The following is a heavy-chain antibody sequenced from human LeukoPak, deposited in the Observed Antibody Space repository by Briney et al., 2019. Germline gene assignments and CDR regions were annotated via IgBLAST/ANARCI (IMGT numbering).Heavy chain of an antibody. J-gene: IGHJ4*02. V-gene: IGHV3-30*03. D-gene: IGHD6-13*01. CDR1: GFTFSSYG. CDR2: ISYDGSNK. CDR3: ASSWAYFDS. Sequence: GGSLRLSCAASGFTFSSYGMHWVRQAPGKGLEWVAVISYDGSNKYYADSVKGRFTISRDNSKNTLYLQMNSLRAEDTAVYYCASSWAYFDSWGQGTLVTVPS.